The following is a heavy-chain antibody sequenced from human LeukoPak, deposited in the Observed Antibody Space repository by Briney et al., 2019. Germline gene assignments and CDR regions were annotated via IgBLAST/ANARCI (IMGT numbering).Heavy chain of an antibody. CDR3: AKVRGTYSSGYFFDY. D-gene: IGHD6-19*01. CDR1: GFTFDNYA. V-gene: IGHV3-9*01. J-gene: IGHJ4*02. Sequence: GGSLRLSCAASGFTFDNYAMHWVRQAPGKGLEWLSIISWNSGYTGYADSVKGRFTISRDNAKKSLDLQMNSLRAEDTAFYYCAKVRGTYSSGYFFDYWGQGTLVTVSS. CDR2: ISWNSGYT.